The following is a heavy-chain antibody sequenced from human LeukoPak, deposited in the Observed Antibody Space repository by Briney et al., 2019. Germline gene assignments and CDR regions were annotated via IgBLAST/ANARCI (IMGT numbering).Heavy chain of an antibody. Sequence: GGSLRLSCAASGFTFRRYSTNWIRQAPGKGLEWISYINEGSNNIFYADSVKGRFTISRDNAKNSLHLQMNSLRVDDTAVYYCARDDLTNGYNGNFWGQGTLVTVSS. J-gene: IGHJ4*02. CDR3: ARDDLTNGYNGNF. V-gene: IGHV3-48*01. CDR1: GFTFRRYS. CDR2: INEGSNNI. D-gene: IGHD5-24*01.